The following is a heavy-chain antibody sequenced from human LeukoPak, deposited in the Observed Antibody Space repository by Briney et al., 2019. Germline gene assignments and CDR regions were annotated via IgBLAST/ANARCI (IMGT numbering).Heavy chain of an antibody. D-gene: IGHD4-23*01. Sequence: PGGSLRLSCAASGFTFSSYGMHWVRQAPGKGLEWVAVISYDGSNKYYADSVKGRFTISRDNSKNTLYLQMNSLRAEDTAVYYCAKVKLRRLTTVVTPFDYWGQGTLVTVSS. V-gene: IGHV3-30*18. J-gene: IGHJ4*02. CDR1: GFTFSSYG. CDR3: AKVKLRRLTTVVTPFDY. CDR2: ISYDGSNK.